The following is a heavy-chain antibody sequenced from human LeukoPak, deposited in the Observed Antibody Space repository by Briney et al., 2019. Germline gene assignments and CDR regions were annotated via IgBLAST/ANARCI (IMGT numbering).Heavy chain of an antibody. CDR2: ISYDGSNK. Sequence: GGSLRLSCAASGFTFSSYAMHWVRQAPGKGLEWVAVISYDGSNKYYADSVKGRFTISRDNSKNTLYLQMNSLRAEDTAVYYCARDTLPFYDSSGYYFLPDYWGQGTLVTVPS. CDR1: GFTFSSYA. J-gene: IGHJ4*02. V-gene: IGHV3-30-3*01. CDR3: ARDTLPFYDSSGYYFLPDY. D-gene: IGHD3-22*01.